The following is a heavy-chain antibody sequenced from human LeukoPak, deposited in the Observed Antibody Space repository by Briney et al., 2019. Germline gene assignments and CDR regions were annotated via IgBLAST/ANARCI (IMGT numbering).Heavy chain of an antibody. CDR3: ARGETVAAPHYGMDV. J-gene: IGHJ6*04. Sequence: GGSLRLSCAASGFTFNSYGMHWVRQAPGKGREWGAVISYHGSNKYYADSVKGRFTISRDNSKNTLYLQMNSLRAEDTAVYYCARGETVAAPHYGMDVWGKGTTVTVSS. D-gene: IGHD2-15*01. CDR1: GFTFNSYG. CDR2: ISYHGSNK. V-gene: IGHV3-30*03.